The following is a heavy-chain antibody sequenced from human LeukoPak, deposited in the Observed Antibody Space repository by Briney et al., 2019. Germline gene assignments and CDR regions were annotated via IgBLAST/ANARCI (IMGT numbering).Heavy chain of an antibody. Sequence: PSETLSLTCAVYGGSFSGYYWSWIRQPPGKGLEWIGEINHSGSTNYNPSLKSRVTILVDTSKNQFSLKLSSVTAADTAVYYCARGTGYSSSWYVYWGQGTLVTVSS. V-gene: IGHV4-34*01. J-gene: IGHJ4*02. D-gene: IGHD6-13*01. CDR1: GGSFSGYY. CDR3: ARGTGYSSSWYVY. CDR2: INHSGST.